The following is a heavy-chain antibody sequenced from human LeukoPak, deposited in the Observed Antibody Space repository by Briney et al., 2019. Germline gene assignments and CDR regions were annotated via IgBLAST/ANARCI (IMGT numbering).Heavy chain of an antibody. CDR2: IYDDGRT. CDR3: ARDYGEMATTLGLGGLDV. Sequence: GRSLRLSCAASGFTVTANYMTSVRQAPGKGLEWVSVIYDDGRTYYADSVKGRFIVSRDNSRNTLYLQMNSLRAEDTATYYCARDYGEMATTLGLGGLDVWGQGITVIVSS. D-gene: IGHD5-24*01. V-gene: IGHV3-53*01. J-gene: IGHJ6*02. CDR1: GFTVTANY.